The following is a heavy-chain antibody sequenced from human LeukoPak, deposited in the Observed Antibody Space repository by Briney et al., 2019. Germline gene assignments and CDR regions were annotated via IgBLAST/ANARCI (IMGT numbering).Heavy chain of an antibody. Sequence: SETLSLTCAVSGGSISSSNWWSWVRQPPGKGLEWIGEIYHSGSTNYNPSLKSRVTISVDKSKNQFSLKLSSVTAADTAVYYCARRVVGNYFMVRNFWGQGTLVTVSS. CDR1: GGSISSSNW. V-gene: IGHV4-4*02. D-gene: IGHD3-10*01. CDR3: ARRVVGNYFMVRNF. CDR2: IYHSGST. J-gene: IGHJ4*02.